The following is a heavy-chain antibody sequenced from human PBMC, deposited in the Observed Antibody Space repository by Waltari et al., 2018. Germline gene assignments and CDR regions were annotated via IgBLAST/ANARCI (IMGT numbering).Heavy chain of an antibody. V-gene: IGHV3-33*01. CDR1: GFPSSRYG. J-gene: IGHJ6*02. Sequence: QVQLVESGGGVVQPGRSVRLSCAESGFPSSRYGMQWVRQAPGKGLEWVAVIWYDGSNKYYADSVKGRFTISRDNSKNTLYLQMNSLRAEDTAVYYCARDVGQYHYGMDVWGQGTTVTVSS. D-gene: IGHD3-16*01. CDR3: ARDVGQYHYGMDV. CDR2: IWYDGSNK.